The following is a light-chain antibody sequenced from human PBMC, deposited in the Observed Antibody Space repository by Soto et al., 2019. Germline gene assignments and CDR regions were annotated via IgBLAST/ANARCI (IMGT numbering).Light chain of an antibody. CDR1: SSEVGGYNY. CDR3: SSYTTSNTRQIV. J-gene: IGLJ1*01. CDR2: DVS. Sequence: QSALTQPASVSGSPGQSITISCTRTSSEVGGYNYVSWYQHHPGKAPKLIIYDVSNRPSGVSIRFSGSKSDNTASLTISGLQPEDEADYHCSSYTTSNTRQIVFGTGTKSPS. V-gene: IGLV2-14*03.